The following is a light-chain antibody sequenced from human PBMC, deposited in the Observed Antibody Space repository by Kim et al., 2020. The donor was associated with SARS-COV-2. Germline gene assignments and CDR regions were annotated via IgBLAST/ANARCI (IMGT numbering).Light chain of an antibody. CDR3: CSYAGGSTWV. V-gene: IGLV2-23*02. Sequence: GQSITISCTGTSSDVGSYILVSWYQQHPGKAPKLMISEVSKRPSGVSNRFSGSKSGNTASLTISGLQAEDEADYYCCSYAGGSTWVFGGGTKLTVL. CDR1: SSDVGSYIL. J-gene: IGLJ3*02. CDR2: EVS.